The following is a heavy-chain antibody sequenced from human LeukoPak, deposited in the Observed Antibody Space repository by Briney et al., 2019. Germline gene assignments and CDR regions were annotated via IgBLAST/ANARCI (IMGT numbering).Heavy chain of an antibody. V-gene: IGHV4-39*01. CDR3: ARLVEMATVRFDY. D-gene: IGHD5-24*01. CDR1: GGSISRGSYY. CDR2: TYYSGST. J-gene: IGHJ4*02. Sequence: PSETLSLTCTVSGGSISRGSYYWGWIRQPPGKGLEWIGSTYYSGSTYYNPSLKSRVTTSLDMSKNRFSLKLTSATAADTAVYYCARLVEMATVRFDYWGQGTLVTVSS.